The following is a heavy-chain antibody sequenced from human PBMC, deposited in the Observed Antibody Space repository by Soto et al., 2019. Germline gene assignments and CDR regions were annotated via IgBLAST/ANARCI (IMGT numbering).Heavy chain of an antibody. V-gene: IGHV4-59*01. J-gene: IGHJ2*01. CDR1: GGSISSYY. D-gene: IGHD3-9*01. CDR3: ASNHYDILTGYYDWYFDL. CDR2: IYYSGST. Sequence: SETLSLTCTVSGGSISSYYWSWIRQPPGKGLEWIGHIYYSGSTNYNPSLKSRVTISVDTSKNQFSLKLSSVTAADTAVYYCASNHYDILTGYYDWYFDLWGRGTLVTVSS.